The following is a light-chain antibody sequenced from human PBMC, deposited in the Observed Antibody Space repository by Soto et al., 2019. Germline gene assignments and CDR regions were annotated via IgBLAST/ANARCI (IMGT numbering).Light chain of an antibody. CDR2: GAS. Sequence: DIVITQSPAAMSVYPGERATLSCRASQSVGSNLAWYQQKPGQAPRLLIYGASTRATGIPARFSGSGSGTEFTLTISRLEPEDFAVYYSQQYGSSGTFGQGTKVDIK. J-gene: IGKJ1*01. V-gene: IGKV3-15*01. CDR1: QSVGSN. CDR3: QQYGSSGT.